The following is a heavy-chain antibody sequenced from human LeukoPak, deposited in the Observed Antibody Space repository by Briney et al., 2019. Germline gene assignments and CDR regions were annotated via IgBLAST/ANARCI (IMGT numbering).Heavy chain of an antibody. V-gene: IGHV1-46*01. CDR1: GYTFTTYG. CDR2: INPSGGST. D-gene: IGHD3-22*01. J-gene: IGHJ5*02. CDR3: ARGAEGRTYYYDSSGYFS. Sequence: ASVKVSCKASGYTFTTYGISWVRQAPGQGLEWMGIINPSGGSTSYAQKFQGRVTMTRDTSTSTVYMELSSLRSEDTAVYYCARGAEGRTYYYDSSGYFSWGQGTLVTVSS.